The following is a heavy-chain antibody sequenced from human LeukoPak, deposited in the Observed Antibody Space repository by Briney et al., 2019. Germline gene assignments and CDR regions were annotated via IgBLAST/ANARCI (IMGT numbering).Heavy chain of an antibody. Sequence: GGSLRLSCAASGFTFSTYAMHWVXQXXXXGLEWVAVISYDGSNKYYADSVKGRFTISRDNSKNTLYLQMNSLRAEDTAVYYCASSHSSGWYYFDYWGQGTLVTVSS. V-gene: IGHV3-30-3*01. CDR1: GFTFSTYA. D-gene: IGHD6-19*01. CDR3: ASSHSSGWYYFDY. J-gene: IGHJ4*02. CDR2: ISYDGSNK.